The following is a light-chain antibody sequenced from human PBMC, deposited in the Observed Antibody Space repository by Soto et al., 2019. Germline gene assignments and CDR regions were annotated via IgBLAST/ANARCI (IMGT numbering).Light chain of an antibody. Sequence: EIELTSSPSALFKSLGDRVTITCRASQSISSWLAWYQQKPGKAPKLLIYKASSLESGVPSRFSGSGSGTEFTLTISSLQPDDFATYYCQQYNSYSLTFGGGTKVDIK. CDR1: QSISSW. J-gene: IGKJ4*01. V-gene: IGKV1-5*03. CDR2: KAS. CDR3: QQYNSYSLT.